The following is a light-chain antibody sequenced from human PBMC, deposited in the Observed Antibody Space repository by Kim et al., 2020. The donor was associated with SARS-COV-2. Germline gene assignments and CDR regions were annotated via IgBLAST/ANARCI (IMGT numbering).Light chain of an antibody. J-gene: IGKJ4*01. CDR1: HSVTTY. Sequence: ASVGERVSITCRASHSVTTYLNWYQQKPGKAPRLLISATSSLQPGVPSRFSGSVSGSVFTLTISSLQPEDIAIYYCQQSFSLPLTFGGGTKVDIK. CDR2: ATS. CDR3: QQSFSLPLT. V-gene: IGKV1-39*01.